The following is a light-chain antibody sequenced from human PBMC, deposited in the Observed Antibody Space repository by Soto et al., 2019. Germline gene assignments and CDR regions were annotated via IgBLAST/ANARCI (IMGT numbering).Light chain of an antibody. CDR2: DTS. CDR1: QNVSSN. Sequence: ELLMTKSPIPLSVSPWARATPSCRASQNVSSNLAWYRQIPGQAPRLLIYDTSTRATGIPARFSGSGAGTNFSLTISSLQSEDFAVYYCQQHDKLPPAFGQGTKVEIK. CDR3: QQHDKLPPA. J-gene: IGKJ1*01. V-gene: IGKV3-15*01.